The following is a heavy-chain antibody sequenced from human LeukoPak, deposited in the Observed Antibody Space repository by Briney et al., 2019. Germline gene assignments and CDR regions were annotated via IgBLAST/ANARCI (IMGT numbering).Heavy chain of an antibody. V-gene: IGHV3-30*18. J-gene: IGHJ4*02. CDR2: ISYDGSNK. CDR1: GFTFSSYG. D-gene: IGHD5-12*01. Sequence: PGRSLRLSCAASGFTFSSYGMHWVRQAPGKGLEWVAVISYDGSNKYYADSVRGRFTISRDNSKNTLYLQMNSLRAEDTAVYYCAKGSGYASYWGQGTLVTVSS. CDR3: AKGSGYASY.